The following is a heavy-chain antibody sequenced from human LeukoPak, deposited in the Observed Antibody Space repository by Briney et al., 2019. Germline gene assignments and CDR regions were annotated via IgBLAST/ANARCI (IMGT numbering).Heavy chain of an antibody. J-gene: IGHJ4*02. CDR1: GFTFSSYG. D-gene: IGHD3-22*01. CDR2: IRYDGSNK. V-gene: IGHV3-30*02. CDR3: AKGGLYYYDSSGGDY. Sequence: GGSLRLSCAASGFTFSSYGTHWVRQAPGKGLEWVAFIRYDGSNKYYADSVKGRFTISRDNSKNTLYLQMNSLRAEDTAVYYCAKGGLYYYDSSGGDYWGQGTLVTVSS.